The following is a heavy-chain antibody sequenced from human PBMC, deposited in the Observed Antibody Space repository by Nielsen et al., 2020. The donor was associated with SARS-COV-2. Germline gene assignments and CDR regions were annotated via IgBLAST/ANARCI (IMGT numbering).Heavy chain of an antibody. J-gene: IGHJ5*02. Sequence: ESLKISCAASGFTFSSYSMNWVRQAPGKGLEWVSYISSSSSTIYYADSVKGRLTISRDNAKNSLYLQMNSLRDEDTAVYYCARAYGSGSYYEFDPWGQGTLVTVSS. CDR3: ARAYGSGSYYEFDP. CDR2: ISSSSSTI. V-gene: IGHV3-48*02. D-gene: IGHD3-10*01. CDR1: GFTFSSYS.